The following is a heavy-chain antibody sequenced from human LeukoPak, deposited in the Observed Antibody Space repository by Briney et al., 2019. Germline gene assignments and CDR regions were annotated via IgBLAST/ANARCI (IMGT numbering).Heavy chain of an antibody. V-gene: IGHV3-30*18. CDR1: GFTFSSYG. CDR3: AKDSGGSYSFDY. J-gene: IGHJ4*02. D-gene: IGHD1-26*01. CDR2: ISYDGSNK. Sequence: PGGSLRLSCAASGFTFSSYGMHRVRQAPGKGLEWVAVISYDGSNKYYADSVKGRFTISRDNSKNTLYLQMNSLRAEDTAVYYCAKDSGGSYSFDYWGQGTLVTVSS.